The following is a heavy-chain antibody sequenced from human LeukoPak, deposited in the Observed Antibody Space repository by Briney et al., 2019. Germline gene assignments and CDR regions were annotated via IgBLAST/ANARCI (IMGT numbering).Heavy chain of an antibody. Sequence: PGGPLRLSCAASGFSFSKYAMRWVRQAPGEGLEWVGVISFDVTKTYYADSVKGRFTISRDNSNNTRFLQLNSVKTEDTAVYFCARMKVIKGASLDYWGQGSLVTVSS. CDR1: GFSFSKYA. J-gene: IGHJ4*02. CDR2: ISFDVTKT. CDR3: ARMKVIKGASLDY. D-gene: IGHD2-21*01. V-gene: IGHV3-30*04.